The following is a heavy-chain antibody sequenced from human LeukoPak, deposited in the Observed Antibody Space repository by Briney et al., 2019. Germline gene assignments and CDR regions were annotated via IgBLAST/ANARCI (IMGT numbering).Heavy chain of an antibody. D-gene: IGHD1-26*01. J-gene: IGHJ4*02. V-gene: IGHV5-51*01. Sequence: GESLKISCKGSGYSFTRYWIGWVRQMPGKGLEWMGIIYPGDSDTRYSPSFQGQVTISADKSISTAYLQWSSLKASDTAMYYCARGVGGYFSPEGIDYWGQGTLVTVSS. CDR1: GYSFTRYW. CDR2: IYPGDSDT. CDR3: ARGVGGYFSPEGIDY.